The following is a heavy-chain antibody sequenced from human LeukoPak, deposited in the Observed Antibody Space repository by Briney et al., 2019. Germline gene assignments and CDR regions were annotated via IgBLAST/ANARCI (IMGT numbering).Heavy chain of an antibody. J-gene: IGHJ6*02. CDR2: IYYSGST. D-gene: IGHD4-17*01. CDR3: ARGEDYTVTTYYYYYGMDV. V-gene: IGHV4-31*03. CDR1: GGSISSGGYY. Sequence: TSETLSLTCTVSGGSISSGGYYWSWIRQHPGKGLEWIGYIYYSGSTYYNPSLKSRVTISVDTSKNQFSLKLSSVTAADTAVYYCARGEDYTVTTYYYYYGMDVWGQGTTVTVSS.